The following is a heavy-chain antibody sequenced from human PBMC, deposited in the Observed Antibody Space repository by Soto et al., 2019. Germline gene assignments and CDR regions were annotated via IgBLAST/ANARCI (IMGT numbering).Heavy chain of an antibody. J-gene: IGHJ3*02. V-gene: IGHV1-69*02. CDR1: GGSFRTYT. D-gene: IGHD2-15*01. Sequence: SVKVSFKASGGSFRTYTIFWVRQAPGQGLEWMGRIIPMFDIANYAQKFQGRVTFNADKSTGTVYMEMISLTSDDTAIYFCTLGRWSAEVFDIWG. CDR3: TLGRWSAEVFDI. CDR2: IIPMFDIA.